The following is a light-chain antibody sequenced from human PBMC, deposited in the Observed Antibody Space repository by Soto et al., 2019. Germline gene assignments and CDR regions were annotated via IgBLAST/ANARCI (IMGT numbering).Light chain of an antibody. Sequence: EIVLTQSPATLSLSPGESATLSCRASQTVGRYLAWYQQKPGQAPRLLIYHASDRATGIPARFSGSGSETHFALTISSLEPEDFAIYYCQQRRDWPLITFGQGTRLEI. CDR1: QTVGRY. CDR2: HAS. V-gene: IGKV3-11*01. CDR3: QQRRDWPLIT. J-gene: IGKJ5*01.